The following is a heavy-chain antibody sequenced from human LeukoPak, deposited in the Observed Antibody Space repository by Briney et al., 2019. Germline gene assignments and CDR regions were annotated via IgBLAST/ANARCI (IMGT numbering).Heavy chain of an antibody. Sequence: ASVKVCCEASGYTCTSYGISWVRQAPGQGLEWMGWISAYNGSTNYAQKLQGRVTMTTDTSTSTAYMELRSLRSDDTAVYYCARVEIAAAHDYWGQGTLVTVSS. D-gene: IGHD6-13*01. V-gene: IGHV1-18*01. J-gene: IGHJ4*02. CDR2: ISAYNGST. CDR1: GYTCTSYG. CDR3: ARVEIAAAHDY.